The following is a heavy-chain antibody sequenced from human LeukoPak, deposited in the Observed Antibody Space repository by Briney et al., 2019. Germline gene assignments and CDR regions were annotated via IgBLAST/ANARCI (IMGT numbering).Heavy chain of an antibody. CDR2: IISMLGIA. CDR1: VGTHRSYA. J-gene: IGHJ1*01. CDR3: ARDPCYLCGDSCYVAEYFQR. V-gene: IGHV1-69*10. D-gene: IGHD2-15*01. Sequence: SVNDSCQATVGTHRSYAISWVRQAPGQGLEWVGGIISMLGIAKCAQKFQGRVTITADQSTSTEYIELSSVRSADTAAYYYARDPCYLCGDSCYVAEYFQRWVQGTMVTVCS.